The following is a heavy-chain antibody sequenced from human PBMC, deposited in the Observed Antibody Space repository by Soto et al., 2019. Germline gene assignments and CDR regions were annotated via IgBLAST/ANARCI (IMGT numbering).Heavy chain of an antibody. CDR1: GFSLSDYY. CDR3: ERGLDYYDSSGYAGY. CDR2: ISSSGSTI. V-gene: IGHV3-11*01. Sequence: GSLRLSCAAAGFSLSDYYMSWIRQAPGKGLEWVSYISSSGSTIYYADSVKGRFTISRDNAKNSLYLQMNRLRAEDTAVYYCERGLDYYDSSGYAGYWGQGTLVTVSS. D-gene: IGHD3-22*01. J-gene: IGHJ4*02.